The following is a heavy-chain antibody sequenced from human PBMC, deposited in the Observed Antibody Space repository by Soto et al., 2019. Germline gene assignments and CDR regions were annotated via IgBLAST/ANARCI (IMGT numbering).Heavy chain of an antibody. CDR2: IYYSGST. CDR1: GGSISSGDYY. D-gene: IGHD3-10*01. CDR3: ATFGVIGEPFDY. J-gene: IGHJ4*02. V-gene: IGHV4-30-4*01. Sequence: SETLSLTCTVSGGSISSGDYYWSWIRQPPGKGLEWIGYIYYSGSTYYNPSLKSRVTLSLDTPSNQFSLRLSSLTAADTAVYYCATFGVIGEPFDYWGQGTLVTVSS.